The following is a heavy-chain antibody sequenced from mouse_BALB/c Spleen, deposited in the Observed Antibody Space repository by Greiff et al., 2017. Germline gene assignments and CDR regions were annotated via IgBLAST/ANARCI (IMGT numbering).Heavy chain of an antibody. CDR1: GFTFSSYA. Sequence: VESGGGLVKPGGSLKLSCAASGFTFSSYAMSWVRQTPEKRLEWVASISSGGSTYYPDSVKGRFTISRDNARNILYLQMSSLRSEDTAMYYCARDWDYEGYFDYWGQGTTLTVSS. CDR3: ARDWDYEGYFDY. V-gene: IGHV5-6-5*01. J-gene: IGHJ2*01. D-gene: IGHD2-4*01. CDR2: ISSGGST.